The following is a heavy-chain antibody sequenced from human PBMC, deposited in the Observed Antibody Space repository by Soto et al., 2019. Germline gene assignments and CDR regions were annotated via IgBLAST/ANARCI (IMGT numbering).Heavy chain of an antibody. Sequence: SETLSLTWTVSGGSISSSSYYWGWIRQPPGKGLEWIGSIYYSGSTYYNPSLKSRVTISVDTSKNQFSQKLSSVTAADTAVYYCARSSYCGGDCYTKSYYYYYGMDVWGQGTTVT. J-gene: IGHJ6*02. CDR1: GGSISSSSYY. V-gene: IGHV4-39*01. CDR3: ARSSYCGGDCYTKSYYYYYGMDV. CDR2: IYYSGST. D-gene: IGHD2-21*02.